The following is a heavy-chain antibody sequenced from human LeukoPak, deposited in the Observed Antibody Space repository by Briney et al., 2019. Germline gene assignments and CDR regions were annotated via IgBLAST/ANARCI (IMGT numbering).Heavy chain of an antibody. Sequence: SETLSLTCAVYGGSFSGYYWSWIRQPPGKGLEWIGEINHSGSTNYNPSLKSRVTISVDTSKNQFSLKLSSVTAADTAVYYCARGWYVNYWGQGTLVTVSS. V-gene: IGHV4-34*01. CDR3: ARGWYVNY. CDR2: INHSGST. J-gene: IGHJ4*02. D-gene: IGHD6-13*01. CDR1: GGSFSGYY.